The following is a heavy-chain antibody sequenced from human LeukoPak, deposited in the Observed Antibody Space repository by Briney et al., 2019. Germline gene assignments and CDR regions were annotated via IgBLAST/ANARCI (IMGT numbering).Heavy chain of an antibody. J-gene: IGHJ4*02. CDR3: AAGRPYSLLDY. CDR1: GSSLTELS. CDR2: FDVIDAKT. D-gene: IGHD5-18*01. Sequence: GASVKVSCTVSGSSLTELSLYWVRQAPGKGLEWMGGFDVIDAKTFYAQKFQGRVTMTEDSSTDTAYKELSSLRSDDTAFYYCAAGRPYSLLDYWGQGTLLTVSS. V-gene: IGHV1-24*01.